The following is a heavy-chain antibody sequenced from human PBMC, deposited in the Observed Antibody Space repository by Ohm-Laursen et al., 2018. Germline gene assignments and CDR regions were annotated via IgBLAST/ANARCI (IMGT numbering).Heavy chain of an antibody. J-gene: IGHJ4*02. Sequence: SLRLSCAASGFTFSSYGMHWVRQAPGKGLEWVSGISWNNGYIGYADSVKGRFTISRDNAKNSLYLQMNSLRAEDTALYYCAKVEGYAGAHWGQGTLVTVSS. CDR3: AKVEGYAGAH. V-gene: IGHV3-9*01. CDR2: ISWNNGYI. D-gene: IGHD3-16*01. CDR1: GFTFSSYG.